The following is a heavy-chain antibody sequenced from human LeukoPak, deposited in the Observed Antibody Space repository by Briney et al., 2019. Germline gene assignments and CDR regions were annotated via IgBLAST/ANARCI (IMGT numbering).Heavy chain of an antibody. J-gene: IGHJ4*02. CDR1: GGSFSGYY. V-gene: IGHV4-34*01. D-gene: IGHD3-22*01. Sequence: PSETLSLTCAVYGGSFSGYYWSWIRQPPGKGLEWIGEINHSGSTNYNPSLKIRVTISVDTSKNQFSLKLSSVTTADTAVYYCARAHKYYYDSSGYYHYYFDYWGQGTLVTVSS. CDR2: INHSGST. CDR3: ARAHKYYYDSSGYYHYYFDY.